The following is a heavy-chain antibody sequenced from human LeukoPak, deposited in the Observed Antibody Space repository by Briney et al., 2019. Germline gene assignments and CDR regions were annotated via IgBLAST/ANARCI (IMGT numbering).Heavy chain of an antibody. CDR1: GFTFTSFT. V-gene: IGHV3-66*01. CDR3: ARDRQGRYYYDSSGISGMDV. J-gene: IGHJ6*02. D-gene: IGHD3-22*01. Sequence: GGSLRLSCAASGFTFTSFTLHWVRQAPGKGLEWVSVIYSGGSTYYADSVKGRFTISRDNSKNTLYLQMNSLRAEDTAVYYCARDRQGRYYYDSSGISGMDVWGQGTTVTVSS. CDR2: IYSGGST.